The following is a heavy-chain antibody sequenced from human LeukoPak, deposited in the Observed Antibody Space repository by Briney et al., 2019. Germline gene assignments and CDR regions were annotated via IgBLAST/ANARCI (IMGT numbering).Heavy chain of an antibody. CDR2: FYYSGST. Sequence: SETLSLTCTVSGGSISSSSHYWGCIRQPPGKGLEWIGSFYYSGSTYYNPSLKSRVTISVDTSKNQFSLKMSSVTAADTAVYYCARHERGKNAFNLWGQGTMVTVSS. CDR3: ARHERGKNAFNL. V-gene: IGHV4-39*01. J-gene: IGHJ3*01. CDR1: GGSISSSSHY.